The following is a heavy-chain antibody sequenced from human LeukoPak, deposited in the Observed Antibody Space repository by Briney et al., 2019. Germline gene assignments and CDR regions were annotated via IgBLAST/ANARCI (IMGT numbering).Heavy chain of an antibody. V-gene: IGHV1-46*01. CDR1: GYTFTSYY. D-gene: IGHD3-22*01. CDR3: ARDADYYDSSGYYAFDI. CDR2: INPGGGST. J-gene: IGHJ3*02. Sequence: ASVKVSCKASGYTFTSYYIHWVRQAPGQGLEWMGIINPGGGSTSYAQKFQGRVTMTRDMSTSTVYMELSSPRSEDTAVYYCARDADYYDSSGYYAFDIWGQGTMVTVSS.